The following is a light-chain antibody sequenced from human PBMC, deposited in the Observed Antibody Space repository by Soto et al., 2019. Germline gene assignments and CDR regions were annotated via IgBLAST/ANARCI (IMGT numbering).Light chain of an antibody. CDR2: AAS. CDR1: QSIASY. CDR3: QQSYNNPKT. V-gene: IGKV1-39*01. J-gene: IGKJ1*01. Sequence: IQMTQSPSSLSASVGDRVTITCRASQSIASYLNWYQQKPGKAPKLLIYAASTLESGVPSRFSGSGSGTDFTLTISSLQPEDFATYYCQQSYNNPKTFGQGTKVDIK.